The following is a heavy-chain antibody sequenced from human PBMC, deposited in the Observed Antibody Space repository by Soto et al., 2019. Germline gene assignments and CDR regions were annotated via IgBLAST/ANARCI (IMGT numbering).Heavy chain of an antibody. J-gene: IGHJ4*02. CDR3: ARTYDYVWPHLDY. Sequence: EVQLVESGGGLAQPGGSLRLSCEASGFTFNRHSMNWVRQAPGKGLEWISYISGSSITINYADSVKGRFTISRDNARNRLYLQMNTLRAEDTAVYYCARTYDYVWPHLDYWGQGTLVTVSS. CDR2: ISGSSITI. CDR1: GFTFNRHS. V-gene: IGHV3-48*04. D-gene: IGHD3-16*01.